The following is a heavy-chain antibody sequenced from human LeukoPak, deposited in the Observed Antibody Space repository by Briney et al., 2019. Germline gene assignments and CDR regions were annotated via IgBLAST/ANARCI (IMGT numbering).Heavy chain of an antibody. V-gene: IGHV3-23*01. CDR1: GFTFSSYG. CDR3: AKDQLRLGEKGTFNI. CDR2: ISGSGGST. Sequence: PGGTLRLSCAASGFTFSSYGMTWVRQAPGKGLEWVSAISGSGGSTYYADSVKGRFTISRDNSKNTLYLQMSSLRAEDTAVYYCAKDQLRLGEKGTFNIWGQGTLVTVSS. D-gene: IGHD3-16*01. J-gene: IGHJ3*02.